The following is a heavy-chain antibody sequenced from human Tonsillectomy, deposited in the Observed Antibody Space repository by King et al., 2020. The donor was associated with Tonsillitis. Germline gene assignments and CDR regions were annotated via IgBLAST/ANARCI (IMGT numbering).Heavy chain of an antibody. V-gene: IGHV3-33*01. J-gene: IGHJ4*02. CDR1: GFTFSSYG. CDR2: IWYDGSNK. Sequence: VQLVESGGGVVQPGRSLRLSCAASGFTFSSYGMHWVRQAPGKGLEWVAVIWYDGSNKYYADSVKGRFTISRDNSKNMLYLQMNSLRAEDTAVYYCAGGSGSGSDGVAFEYWGQGTLVTVSS. D-gene: IGHD3-10*01. CDR3: AGGSGSGSDGVAFEY.